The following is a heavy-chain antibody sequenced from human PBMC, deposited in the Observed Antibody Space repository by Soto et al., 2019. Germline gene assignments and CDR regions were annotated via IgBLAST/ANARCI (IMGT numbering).Heavy chain of an antibody. D-gene: IGHD3-22*01. Sequence: PSETLSLTCTVSGGSISSGDYYWSWLRQPPGQGLEWIGYIYYSGSTYYNPSLKSRVTISVDTSKNQFSLKLSSVTAADTAVYYCARVIVVVITVDYWGQGTLVTVSS. CDR2: IYYSGST. V-gene: IGHV4-30-4*01. CDR1: GGSISSGDYY. CDR3: ARVIVVVITVDY. J-gene: IGHJ4*02.